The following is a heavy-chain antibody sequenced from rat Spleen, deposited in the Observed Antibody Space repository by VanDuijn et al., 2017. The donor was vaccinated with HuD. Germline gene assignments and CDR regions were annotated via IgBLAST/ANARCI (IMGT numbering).Heavy chain of an antibody. CDR1: GFTFSEYN. V-gene: IGHV5-27*01. J-gene: IGHJ2*01. CDR2: ISTGGGNT. Sequence: EVQLVESGGGLVQPGRSLKLSCAASGFTFSEYNMAWVRQTPEKGLEWVAYISTGGGNTYYRDAVKGRFTVSRDNAKSTLYLQMDSLRSEDTATYYCSTAGSFTDYYFAGGFDYWGQGVMVTVSS. D-gene: IGHD1-6*01. CDR3: STAGSFTDYYFAGGFDY.